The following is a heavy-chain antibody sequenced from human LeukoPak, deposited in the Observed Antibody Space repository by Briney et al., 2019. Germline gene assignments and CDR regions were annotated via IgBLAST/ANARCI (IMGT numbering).Heavy chain of an antibody. V-gene: IGHV1-8*01. J-gene: IGHJ4*02. CDR2: INLGTGYT. CDR1: GYTFTSHD. D-gene: IGHD6-19*01. Sequence: GASVKVSCKASGYTFTSHDITWVRQATGQGLDWMGWINLGTGYTSYAPKFQGRVTMTRDTSISTVYVEMSSLRSEDTAVYYCARGLFSSGWYPYDFDYWGEGTLVTV. CDR3: ARGLFSSGWYPYDFDY.